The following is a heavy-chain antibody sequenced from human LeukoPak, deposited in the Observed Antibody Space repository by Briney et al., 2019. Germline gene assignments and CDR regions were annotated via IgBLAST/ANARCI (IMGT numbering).Heavy chain of an antibody. D-gene: IGHD6-13*01. CDR2: ISSNSDYI. J-gene: IGHJ4*02. Sequence: SGGSLRLSCAASGFTFSSYSMNWVRQAPGRGLEWVSSISSNSDYIYYADSVKGRFTISRDNAENSLYLQMNSLRAEDTAVYYCARDENIATAGGYYFDYWGQGTLVTVSS. CDR1: GFTFSSYS. V-gene: IGHV3-21*01. CDR3: ARDENIATAGGYYFDY.